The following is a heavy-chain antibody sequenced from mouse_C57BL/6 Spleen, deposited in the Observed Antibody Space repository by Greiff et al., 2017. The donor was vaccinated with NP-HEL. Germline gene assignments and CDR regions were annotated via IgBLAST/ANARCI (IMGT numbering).Heavy chain of an antibody. V-gene: IGHV1-64*01. CDR2: IHPNSGST. CDR3: AREGGNYGYFDV. CDR1: GYTFTSYW. Sequence: QVQLQQSGAELVKPGASVKLSCKASGYTFTSYWMHWVKQRPGQGLEWIGMIHPNSGSTNYNEKFKSKATLTVDKSSSTAYMQLSSLTSEDSAVYYCAREGGNYGYFDVWGTGTTVTVSS. D-gene: IGHD1-1*02. J-gene: IGHJ1*03.